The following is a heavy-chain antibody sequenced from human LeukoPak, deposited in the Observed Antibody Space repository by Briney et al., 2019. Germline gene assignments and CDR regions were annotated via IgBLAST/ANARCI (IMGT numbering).Heavy chain of an antibody. CDR3: ASLLWSSSSPFDY. V-gene: IGHV3-23*01. J-gene: IGHJ4*02. CDR2: TSGSGGST. CDR1: GFTFSSYA. Sequence: PGGSLRLSCAAPGFTFSSYAMSWVRQAPGKGLEWVSGTSGSGGSTYYADSVTGRFTISRYNSKNTLYLQMNSLRAEDTAVYYCASLLWSSSSPFDYWGQGTLVTASS. D-gene: IGHD3-10*01.